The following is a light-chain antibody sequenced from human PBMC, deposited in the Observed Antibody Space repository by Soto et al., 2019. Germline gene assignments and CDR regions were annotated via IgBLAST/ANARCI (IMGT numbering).Light chain of an antibody. Sequence: QSALTQPPSASGSPGQSVTFSCTGSSSDIGDYDYVSWYQQHPGKPPKLILYEVTKRPPGVPARFSGSKSGNTASLSVSGLQADDEADYYCSSYAGGNDVVFGGGTKLTVL. CDR2: EVT. CDR3: SSYAGGNDVV. V-gene: IGLV2-8*01. CDR1: SSDIGDYDY. J-gene: IGLJ2*01.